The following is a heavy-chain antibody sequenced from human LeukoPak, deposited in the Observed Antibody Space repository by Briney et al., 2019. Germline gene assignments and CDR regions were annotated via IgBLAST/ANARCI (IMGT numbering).Heavy chain of an antibody. J-gene: IGHJ4*02. CDR1: GITLSNYG. CDR3: AKRGVVIRVILVGFHKQAYYFDS. V-gene: IGHV3-23*01. CDR2: ISDSGGST. D-gene: IGHD3-22*01. Sequence: GGSPRLSCAVSGITLSNYGMSWVRQAPGEGLEWVAGISDSGGSTKYADSVKGRFTISRDNPKNTLYLQMNSLRVEDTAVYFCAKRGVVIRVILVGFHKQAYYFDSWGQGALVTVSS.